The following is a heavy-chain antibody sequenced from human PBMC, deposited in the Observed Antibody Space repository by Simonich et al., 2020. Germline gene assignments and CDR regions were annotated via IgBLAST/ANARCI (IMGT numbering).Heavy chain of an antibody. V-gene: IGHV4-38-2*01. CDR3: ARATRIAAAGYFDY. D-gene: IGHD6-13*01. CDR1: GYSISSGYY. J-gene: IGHJ4*02. Sequence: QVQLQESGPGLVKPSETLSLTCAVSGYSISSGYYWGWIRQPPGKGLEWIGSIYHIGSTYYNPSLKSRVTISVDTSKNQFSLKLSSVTAADTAVYYCARATRIAAAGYFDYWGQGTLVTVSS. CDR2: IYHIGST.